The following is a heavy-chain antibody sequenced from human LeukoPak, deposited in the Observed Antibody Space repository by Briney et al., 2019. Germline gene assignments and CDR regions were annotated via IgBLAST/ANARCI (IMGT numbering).Heavy chain of an antibody. V-gene: IGHV3-66*01. CDR2: IYSGGST. D-gene: IGHD3-10*01. J-gene: IGHJ6*02. CDR3: ARDPARLLWFGELSYGMDV. Sequence: PGGSLRLSCAASGFTVSSNYMSWARQAPGKGLEWVSVIYSGGSTYYADSVKGRFTISRDNSKNTLYLQMNSLRAEDTAVYYCARDPARLLWFGELSYGMDVWGQGTTVTVSS. CDR1: GFTVSSNY.